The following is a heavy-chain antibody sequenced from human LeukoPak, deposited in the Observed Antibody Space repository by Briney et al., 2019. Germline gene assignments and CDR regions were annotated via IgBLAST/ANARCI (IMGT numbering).Heavy chain of an antibody. Sequence: GGSLRLSCAASGFTFSSYWMHWVRHAPGKGPVWVSRVDVHGQGTAYADSVKGRFTISRDNAKNTLSLQMNSLSAEDTAVYYCARSNYDSTTFYYHLDLWGQGTLVTVSS. CDR2: VDVHGQGT. CDR1: GFTFSSYW. J-gene: IGHJ5*02. CDR3: ARSNYDSTTFYYHLDL. V-gene: IGHV3-74*01. D-gene: IGHD2/OR15-2a*01.